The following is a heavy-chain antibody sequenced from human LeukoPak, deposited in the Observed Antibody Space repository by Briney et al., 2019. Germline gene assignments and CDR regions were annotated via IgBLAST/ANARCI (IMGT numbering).Heavy chain of an antibody. J-gene: IGHJ1*01. CDR2: IKQDGSEK. Sequence: GGSLRLSCATSGFTFSNYWMNWVRQAPGKGLEWVANIKQDGSEKYYVDSVKGRFTISRDNAKNSLFLQMNGLRADDTAVYYCARDPQTNSWPEYFLHWGQGTLATVSS. D-gene: IGHD6-13*01. CDR1: GFTFSNYW. V-gene: IGHV3-7*04. CDR3: ARDPQTNSWPEYFLH.